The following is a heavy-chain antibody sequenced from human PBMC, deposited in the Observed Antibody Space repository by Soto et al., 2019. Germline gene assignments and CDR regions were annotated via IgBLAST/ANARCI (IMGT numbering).Heavy chain of an antibody. CDR1: GGSFSGYY. CDR3: ARVNYCSGGSCYPYYYYYGMDV. V-gene: IGHV4-34*01. CDR2: INHSGST. D-gene: IGHD2-15*01. Sequence: SETLSLTCAVYGGSFSGYYWSWIRQPPGKGLEWIGEINHSGSTNYNPSLKSRVTISVDTSKNQFSLKLSSVTAADTAVYYCARVNYCSGGSCYPYYYYYGMDVWGQGTTATVSS. J-gene: IGHJ6*02.